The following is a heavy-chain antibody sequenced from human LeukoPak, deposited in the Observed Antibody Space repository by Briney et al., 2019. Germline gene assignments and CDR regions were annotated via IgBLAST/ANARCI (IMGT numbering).Heavy chain of an antibody. Sequence: PGGSLRLSCAASGFTFSSYAMSWVRQTPGKGLEWVSATIGGGDDTYHADSVKGRFTISRDNAKNSLYLQMNSLRAEDTAVYYCARDNAAYSSGWYVGFDYWGQGTLVTVSS. V-gene: IGHV3-23*01. D-gene: IGHD6-19*01. CDR2: TIGGGDDT. CDR1: GFTFSSYA. J-gene: IGHJ4*02. CDR3: ARDNAAYSSGWYVGFDY.